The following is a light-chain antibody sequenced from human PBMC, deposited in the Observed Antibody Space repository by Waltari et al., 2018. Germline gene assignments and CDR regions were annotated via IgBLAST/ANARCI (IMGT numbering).Light chain of an antibody. CDR1: QSVSRA. CDR2: GAS. CDR3: QHYVSVPVT. Sequence: EIDLTQSPGTLSLSLGESATLSCRTSQSVSRALAWYQQNPGQAPRLLIYGASNRATGIPDRFSGSGSGTDFSLIISRLEPEDFAVYYCQHYVSVPVTFGQGTKVGIK. V-gene: IGKV3-20*01. J-gene: IGKJ1*01.